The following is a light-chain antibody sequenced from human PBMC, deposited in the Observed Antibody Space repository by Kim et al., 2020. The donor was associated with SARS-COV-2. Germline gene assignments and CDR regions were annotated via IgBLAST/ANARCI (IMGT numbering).Light chain of an antibody. Sequence: DIQMTQSPSSLSASVRDRVTITCRASQSISSYLNWYQQKPGKAPKLLIYAASILQSGVPSRFSGSGSGTDFTLTISSLQPEDFASYHCQQSYSTPRTFGQGTKVDIK. CDR2: AAS. V-gene: IGKV1-39*01. CDR1: QSISSY. J-gene: IGKJ1*01. CDR3: QQSYSTPRT.